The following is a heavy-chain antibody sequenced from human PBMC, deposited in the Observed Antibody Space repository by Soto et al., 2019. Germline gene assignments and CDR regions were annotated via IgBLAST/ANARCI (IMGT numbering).Heavy chain of an antibody. V-gene: IGHV4-31*03. Sequence: QVQLQESGPGLVKPSQTLSLTCTVSGGSISSGGYYWSWIRQHPGKGLEWIGYIYYSGSTYYNPSLKSRVTISVDTSKNQFSLKLSSVTAADTAVYYCARDRWGTRRGLYYGMDVWGQGTTVTVSS. CDR1: GGSISSGGYY. CDR2: IYYSGST. CDR3: ARDRWGTRRGLYYGMDV. D-gene: IGHD3-10*01. J-gene: IGHJ6*02.